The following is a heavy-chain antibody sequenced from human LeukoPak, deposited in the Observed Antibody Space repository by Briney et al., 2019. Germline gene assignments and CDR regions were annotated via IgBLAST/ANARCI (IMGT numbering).Heavy chain of an antibody. CDR2: IKPSGGGT. V-gene: IGHV1-46*01. Sequence: ASVKVSCKASGYTFTNYYVHWVRQAPGQGLEWMGIIKPSGGGTSYALKFQGRVTMTRDTSTSTAYMELTRLRSDDTAVYYCARDPAVAGKFDYWGQGNLVTVSS. D-gene: IGHD6-19*01. CDR3: ARDPAVAGKFDY. CDR1: GYTFTNYY. J-gene: IGHJ4*02.